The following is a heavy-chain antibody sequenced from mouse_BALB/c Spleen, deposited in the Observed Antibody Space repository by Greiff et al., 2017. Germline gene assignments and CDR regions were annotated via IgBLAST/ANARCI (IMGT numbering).Heavy chain of an antibody. CDR3: ARWAYYGKRAYAMDY. V-gene: IGHV3-8*02. CDR1: GDSITSGY. CDR2: ISYSGST. J-gene: IGHJ4*01. Sequence: DVQLQESGPSLVKPSQTLSLTCSVTGDSITSGYWNWIRKFPGNKLEYMGYISYSGSTYYNPSLKSRISITRDTSKNQYYLQLNSVTTEDTATYYCARWAYYGKRAYAMDYWGQGTSVTVSS. D-gene: IGHD2-1*01.